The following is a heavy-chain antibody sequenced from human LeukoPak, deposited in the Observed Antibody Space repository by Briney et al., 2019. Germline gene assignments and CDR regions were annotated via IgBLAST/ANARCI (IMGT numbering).Heavy chain of an antibody. CDR3: AVRGDGTSALSPGGF. CDR1: GFTFSSYA. D-gene: IGHD2-2*01. J-gene: IGHJ3*01. CDR2: ISDDGNTK. Sequence: PGGSLRLSCAASGFTFSSYAMHWVCQAPDKGLEWVSVISDDGNTKYYADSVKGRFTISRDNSKNTLYLQMNSLRVEDTAVYYCAVRGDGTSALSPGGFWGQGTVVTVSS. V-gene: IGHV3-30-3*02.